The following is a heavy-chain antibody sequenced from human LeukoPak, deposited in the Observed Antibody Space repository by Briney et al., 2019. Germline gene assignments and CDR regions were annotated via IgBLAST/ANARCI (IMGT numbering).Heavy chain of an antibody. J-gene: IGHJ4*02. CDR3: ARDSSGPAV. CDR2: IYDTGGT. D-gene: IGHD6-19*01. CDR1: GFTVSNTY. V-gene: IGHV3-53*01. Sequence: GGSLRLSCAASGFTVSNTYMSWVRQAPGKGLEWVSVIYDTGGTFYSDSVKGRFTVSRDYSKNTLYLQMNSLRVDDTAVYYCARDSSGPAVWGQGTLVTVSS.